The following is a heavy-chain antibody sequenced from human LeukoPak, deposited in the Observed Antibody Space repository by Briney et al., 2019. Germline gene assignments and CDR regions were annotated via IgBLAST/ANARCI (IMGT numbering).Heavy chain of an antibody. Sequence: GASVKVSCKASGGTFSSYAISWVRQAPGQGLEWMGGIIPIFGTANYAQKFQGRVTITADESTSTAYMELSSLRSEDTAVYYCARDPYYYDSSGYYPSYDYWGQGTLVTVSS. CDR3: ARDPYYYDSSGYYPSYDY. D-gene: IGHD3-22*01. J-gene: IGHJ4*02. CDR2: IIPIFGTA. V-gene: IGHV1-69*13. CDR1: GGTFSSYA.